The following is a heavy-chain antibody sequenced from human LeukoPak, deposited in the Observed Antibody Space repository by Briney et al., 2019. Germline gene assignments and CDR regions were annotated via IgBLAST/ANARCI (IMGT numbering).Heavy chain of an antibody. Sequence: PGGSLRLSCAASGFTFSTYAMSWVRQAPGKGLEWVSSMSASGGSIYYADSVKGRFTISRDNSKNTLYLQMNSLRAEDTAVYYCAKGTSGVVTSADWFDPWGQGTLVTVSS. V-gene: IGHV3-23*01. D-gene: IGHD3-3*01. J-gene: IGHJ5*02. CDR2: MSASGGSI. CDR3: AKGTSGVVTSADWFDP. CDR1: GFTFSTYA.